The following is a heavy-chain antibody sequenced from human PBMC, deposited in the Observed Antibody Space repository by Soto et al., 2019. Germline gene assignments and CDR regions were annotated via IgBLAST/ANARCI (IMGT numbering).Heavy chain of an antibody. V-gene: IGHV4-39*01. CDR2: IYYSGST. Sequence: QLQLQESGPGLVKPSETLSLTCTVSGGSISSRGYYWGWIRQPPGKGLEWIGTIYYSGSTYYNPSLKSRVTISGDTSKNQFSLKLSSVTAADTPVYYCATSNWFDPWGQGTLVTVSS. CDR3: ATSNWFDP. CDR1: GGSISSRGYY. J-gene: IGHJ5*02.